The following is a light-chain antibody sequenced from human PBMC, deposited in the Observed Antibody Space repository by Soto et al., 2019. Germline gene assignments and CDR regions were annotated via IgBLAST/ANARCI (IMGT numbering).Light chain of an antibody. J-gene: IGKJ5*01. V-gene: IGKV3-11*01. CDR3: QQRSKWPIT. Sequence: EIVLTQSPGTLSLSPGERATLSCRASQSISIYLAWYQQKPGQAPRLLIYDASNRATGIPARFSGSGSGTDFTLTISSLEPEDFAVYYCQQRSKWPITFGQGTRVEIK. CDR1: QSISIY. CDR2: DAS.